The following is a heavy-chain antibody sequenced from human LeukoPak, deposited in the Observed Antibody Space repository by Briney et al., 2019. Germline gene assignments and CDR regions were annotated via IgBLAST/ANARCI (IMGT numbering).Heavy chain of an antibody. J-gene: IGHJ6*03. D-gene: IGHD2-2*01. CDR1: GFTVSSSY. CDR3: ARVTSFEYYYYYMDV. Sequence: GGSLRLSCAASGFTVSSSYMTWVRQAPGKGLEWVSIIYGGSSTYYADSVKGRFTISRDNSKNTLYLQMNSLRAEDTAVYYCARVTSFEYYYYYMDVWGKGTTVTVSS. CDR2: IYGGSST. V-gene: IGHV3-66*01.